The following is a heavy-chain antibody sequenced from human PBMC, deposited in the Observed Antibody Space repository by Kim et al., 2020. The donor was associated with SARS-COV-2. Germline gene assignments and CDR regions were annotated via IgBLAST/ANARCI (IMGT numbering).Heavy chain of an antibody. V-gene: IGHV4-39*01. D-gene: IGHD5-18*01. CDR2: T. CDR3: ERHTLDTAMDP. Sequence: THSNPPLTSRVPISVDTSKNQFSLKLSSVAAADTTVYYCERHTLDTAMDPWGQGTLVTVSS. J-gene: IGHJ4*02.